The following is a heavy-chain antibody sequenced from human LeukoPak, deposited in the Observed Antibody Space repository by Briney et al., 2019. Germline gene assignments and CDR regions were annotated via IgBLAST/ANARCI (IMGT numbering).Heavy chain of an antibody. D-gene: IGHD5-18*01. CDR3: ARDKDSKEDAFDI. Sequence: SETLSLTCTVSGGSISSYYWSWIRQPPGKGLEWIGYIYTSGSTNYNPSLKSRVTISVDTSKNQFSLKLSSVTAADTAVYYCARDKDSKEDAFDIWGQGTMVTVSS. CDR2: IYTSGST. J-gene: IGHJ3*02. V-gene: IGHV4-4*09. CDR1: GGSISSYY.